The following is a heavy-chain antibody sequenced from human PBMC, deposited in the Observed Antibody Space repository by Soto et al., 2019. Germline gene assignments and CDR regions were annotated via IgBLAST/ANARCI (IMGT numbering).Heavy chain of an antibody. Sequence: SVKVSCKASGGTFSSYAISWVRQAPGQGLEWMGGIIPIFGTANYAQKFQGRVTITADESTSTAYMELSSLRSEDTAVYYCARDRYYYDSSGYYYYFDYWGQGTLVTVSS. D-gene: IGHD3-22*01. J-gene: IGHJ4*02. CDR3: ARDRYYYDSSGYYYYFDY. CDR2: IIPIFGTA. V-gene: IGHV1-69*13. CDR1: GGTFSSYA.